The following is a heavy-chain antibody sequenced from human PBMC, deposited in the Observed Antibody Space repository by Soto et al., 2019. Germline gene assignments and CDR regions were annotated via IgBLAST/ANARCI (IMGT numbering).Heavy chain of an antibody. CDR1: GYTFTSYG. V-gene: IGHV1-18*01. Sequence: QVQLVQFGAEVKKLGASVRFSCRVSGYTFTSYGISWGRQAPGQGLEWMGWIRAYNGNTNYAQKLQGRVTMTTDTSTSTAYMELRSLRSDDTAVYYCARDLPTMDVWGQGTTVTVSS. CDR2: IRAYNGNT. CDR3: ARDLPTMDV. J-gene: IGHJ6*02.